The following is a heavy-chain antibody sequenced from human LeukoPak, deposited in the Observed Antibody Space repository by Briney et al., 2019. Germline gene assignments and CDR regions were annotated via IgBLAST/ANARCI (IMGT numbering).Heavy chain of an antibody. CDR2: FDPEDGET. Sequence: ASVKVSCEVSGYTLTELSMHWVRQAPGKGLEWMGGFDPEDGETIYAQKFQGRVTMTEDTSTDTAYMELSSLRSEDTAVYYCATAPGYSSPGRGMDVWGQGTTVTVSS. CDR3: ATAPGYSSPGRGMDV. V-gene: IGHV1-24*01. CDR1: GYTLTELS. D-gene: IGHD6-13*01. J-gene: IGHJ6*02.